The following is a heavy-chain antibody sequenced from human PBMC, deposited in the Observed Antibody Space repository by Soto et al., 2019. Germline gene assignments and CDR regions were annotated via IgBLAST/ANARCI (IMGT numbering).Heavy chain of an antibody. CDR3: ARGLPAVVVVRSGAFDI. CDR1: GGSISSGDYY. D-gene: IGHD2-15*01. CDR2: IYYSGRT. J-gene: IGHJ3*02. Sequence: TVSGGSISSGDYYWRWIRQPPGKGLDWVGYIYYSGRTYYNPSLKSRVTISLDTSKNQFSLKLSSVTAADTAVYYCARGLPAVVVVRSGAFDIWGQGTMVTVSS. V-gene: IGHV4-30-4*01.